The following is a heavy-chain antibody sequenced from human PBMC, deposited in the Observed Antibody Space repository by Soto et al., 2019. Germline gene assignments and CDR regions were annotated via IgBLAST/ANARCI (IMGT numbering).Heavy chain of an antibody. J-gene: IGHJ6*02. D-gene: IGHD3-22*01. V-gene: IGHV3-53*01. CDR1: GVTVSRNY. Sequence: AGGALRLSWAASGVTVSRNYKSWGRQAPGKGLVWFLVIYSVGSTYYADSVKGRFTISRDNSKNTLYFQMNSLRAEDTAVYYCARDLYYYDSSGYYYYYGMDVWGQGTTVTVSS. CDR3: ARDLYYYDSSGYYYYYGMDV. CDR2: IYSVGST.